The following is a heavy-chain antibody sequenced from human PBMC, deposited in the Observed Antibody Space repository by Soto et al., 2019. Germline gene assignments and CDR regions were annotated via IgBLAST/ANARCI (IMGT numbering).Heavy chain of an antibody. J-gene: IGHJ6*02. D-gene: IGHD1-20*01. V-gene: IGHV4-39*01. CDR2: IYYSGST. CDR1: GGSISSSSYY. Sequence: SETLSLTCTVSGGSISSSSYYWGWIRQPPGKGLEWIGSIYYSGSTYYNPSLKSRVTISVDTSKNQFSLKLSSVTAADTAVYYCARGTHNWNYYYYYGMDVWGQGTTVTVSS. CDR3: ARGTHNWNYYYYYGMDV.